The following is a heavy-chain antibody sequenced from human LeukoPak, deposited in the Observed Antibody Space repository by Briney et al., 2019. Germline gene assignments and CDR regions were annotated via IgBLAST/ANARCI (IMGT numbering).Heavy chain of an antibody. Sequence: SETLSLTCTVSGGSISSYYWSWIRQPPGKGLEWIGEINHRGSTNYKPSLKSRVTISVDTSKNQFSLKLSSVTAADTAVYYCVRWAVGATFDYWGQGTLVTVSS. CDR1: GGSISSYY. J-gene: IGHJ4*02. D-gene: IGHD1-26*01. CDR3: VRWAVGATFDY. CDR2: INHRGST. V-gene: IGHV4-34*01.